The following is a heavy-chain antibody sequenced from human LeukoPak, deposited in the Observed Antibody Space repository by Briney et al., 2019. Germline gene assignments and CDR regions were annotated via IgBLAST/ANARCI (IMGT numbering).Heavy chain of an antibody. CDR3: ARTYGGGVTDAFDI. Sequence: PSETLSLTCTVSGGSISSGSYYWSWIRQPPGKVLEWFGYIYYSGSIKYNPSLKSRVTISVDTSKNQFSLKLSSLTAADTAIYYCARTYGGGVTDAFDIWSQGTIVTVSS. V-gene: IGHV4-61*01. CDR2: IYYSGSI. CDR1: GGSISSGSYY. J-gene: IGHJ3*02. D-gene: IGHD2-21*01.